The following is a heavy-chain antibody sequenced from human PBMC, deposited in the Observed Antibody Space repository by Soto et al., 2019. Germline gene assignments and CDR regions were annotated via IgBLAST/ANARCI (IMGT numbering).Heavy chain of an antibody. D-gene: IGHD6-13*01. J-gene: IGHJ4*02. CDR3: ARDSPDPYSSSWNYFDY. CDR1: GFTFSSYS. CDR2: ISSSSSTI. V-gene: IGHV3-48*02. Sequence: EVQLVESGGGLVQPGGSLRLSCAASGFTFSSYSMNWVRQAPGKGLEWVSYISSSSSTIYYADSVKGRFTISRDNAKNSLYLQMNSLRDEDTAVYYCARDSPDPYSSSWNYFDYWGQGTLVTVSS.